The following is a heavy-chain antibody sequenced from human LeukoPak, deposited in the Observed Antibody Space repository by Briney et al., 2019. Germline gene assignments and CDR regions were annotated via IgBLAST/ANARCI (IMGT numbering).Heavy chain of an antibody. V-gene: IGHV4-31*03. CDR3: ARDYSDDSSGYYL. D-gene: IGHD6-25*01. J-gene: IGHJ3*01. CDR1: TDSISRGAHY. CDR2: IYFTGTT. Sequence: TSETLSLTCTVSTDSISRGAHYWTWVRQHPGKGLEWIGHIYFTGTTYYNPALKGRVTISIDTSKDHFSLSLTSVNAADTAVYYCARDYSDDSSGYYLWGQGTMVTVSP.